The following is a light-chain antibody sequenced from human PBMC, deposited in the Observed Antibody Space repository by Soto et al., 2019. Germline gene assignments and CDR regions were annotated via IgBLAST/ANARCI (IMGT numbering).Light chain of an antibody. J-gene: IGKJ5*01. V-gene: IGKV3-15*01. Sequence: SKARLSVSSGKSVDLGGRRSQSLRSNLAWYQQKPGRAPRLLIYGASTRATGIPARFSGSGSGTEFTLTIRSLHSEESAVYYYQQYNNWARITIGEGTRLDIK. CDR3: QQYNNWARIT. CDR1: QSLRSN. CDR2: GAS.